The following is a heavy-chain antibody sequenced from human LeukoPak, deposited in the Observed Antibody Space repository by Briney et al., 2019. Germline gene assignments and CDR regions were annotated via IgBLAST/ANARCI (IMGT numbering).Heavy chain of an antibody. CDR2: IDPNSGGT. CDR1: GYTFTGYY. J-gene: IGHJ5*02. V-gene: IGHV1-2*02. Sequence: GASVTVSCTASGYTFTGYYMHWVRQAPGQGLEWMGWIDPNSGGTNYAQKFQGRVTMTRDTSISTAYMELSRLRSDDTAVYYCASGVSSGHDAGWFDPWGQGTLVTVSS. CDR3: ASGVSSGHDAGWFDP. D-gene: IGHD6-19*01.